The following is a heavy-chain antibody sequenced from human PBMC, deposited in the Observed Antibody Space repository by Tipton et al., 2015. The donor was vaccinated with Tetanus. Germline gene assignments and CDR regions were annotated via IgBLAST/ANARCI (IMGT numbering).Heavy chain of an antibody. Sequence: QVQLVQSGAEVKKPGASVKVSCKASGYTFTSYGISWVRQAPGQGLEWMGWISAYNGNTNYAQKLQGRVTMTTDTSTSTAYMEPRSLRSDDPAVYYCAGDTPVAVAPHSSIDAFDIWGQGTMVTVSS. J-gene: IGHJ3*02. CDR2: ISAYNGNT. CDR3: AGDTPVAVAPHSSIDAFDI. V-gene: IGHV1-18*01. D-gene: IGHD6-19*01. CDR1: GYTFTSYG.